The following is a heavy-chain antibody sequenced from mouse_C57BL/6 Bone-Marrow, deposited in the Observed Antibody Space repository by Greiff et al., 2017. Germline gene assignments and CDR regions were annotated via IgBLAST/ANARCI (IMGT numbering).Heavy chain of an antibody. Sequence: QVQLQQPGAELVKPGASVKVSCKASGYTFTSYWLHWVQQRPGQGLAWIGRIHPSDSDTNYNQMFKGKATLTVDKSASTAYMELSSLTSEDSSVYYCAIEFITTVVANYWGQGTTLTVSS. CDR2: IHPSDSDT. V-gene: IGHV1-74*01. CDR3: AIEFITTVVANY. CDR1: GYTFTSYW. D-gene: IGHD1-1*01. J-gene: IGHJ2*01.